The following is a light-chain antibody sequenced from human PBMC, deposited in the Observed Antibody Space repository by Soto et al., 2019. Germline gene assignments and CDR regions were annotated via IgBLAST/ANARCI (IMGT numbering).Light chain of an antibody. CDR3: QQYGSSGT. Sequence: EIVLAQSPATLSVSPGERATLSCRASQSVSTNLAWYQQKLGQAPRVLIYDASNRATGIPARFSGSGSGTDFTLTISRLEPEDFAVYYCQQYGSSGTFGQGTKVDIK. CDR2: DAS. CDR1: QSVSTN. J-gene: IGKJ1*01. V-gene: IGKV3-20*01.